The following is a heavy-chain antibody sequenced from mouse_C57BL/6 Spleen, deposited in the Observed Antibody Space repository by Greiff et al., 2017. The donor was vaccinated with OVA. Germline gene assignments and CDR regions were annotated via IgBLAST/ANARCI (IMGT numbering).Heavy chain of an antibody. CDR3: ARGRTGTDWYFDV. CDR2: IDPANGHT. CDR1: GFNIKNTY. V-gene: IGHV14-3*01. J-gene: IGHJ1*03. Sequence: VHVKQSVAELVRPGASVKLSCTASGFNIKNTYMHWVKQRPEQGLEWIGRIDPANGHTKYAPKFQGKATITADTSSNTAYLQLSSLTSEDTAIYYCARGRTGTDWYFDVWGTGTTVTVSS. D-gene: IGHD4-1*01.